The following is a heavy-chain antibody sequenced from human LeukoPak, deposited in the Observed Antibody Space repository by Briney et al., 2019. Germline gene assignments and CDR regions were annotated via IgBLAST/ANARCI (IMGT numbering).Heavy chain of an antibody. J-gene: IGHJ4*02. V-gene: IGHV3-23*01. CDR2: ISGNGYST. D-gene: IGHD3-10*01. CDR3: ARGGRPDY. CDR1: GVIFSSYA. Sequence: GGSLRLSCAASGVIFSSYAMNWVRQAPGKGLEWVSAISGNGYSTYYADSVRGRFTISRDNSKNTLYLQMSSLRAEDTAVYYCARGGRPDYWGQGTLVTVSS.